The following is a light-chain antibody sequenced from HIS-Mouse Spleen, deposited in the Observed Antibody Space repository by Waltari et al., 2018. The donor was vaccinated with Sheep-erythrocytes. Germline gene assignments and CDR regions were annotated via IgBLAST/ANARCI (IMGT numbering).Light chain of an antibody. CDR2: LGS. J-gene: IGKJ1*01. V-gene: IGKV2-28*01. CDR3: MQALQTPRT. Sequence: DIVMTQSPLSLPVTPGEPASISCRSSQSPLHRNGYTYLDWYLQKPGQSPQLLIYLGSNRASGVPDRFSGSGSGTDFTLKISRVEAEDVGVYYCMQALQTPRTFGQGTKVEIK. CDR1: QSPLHRNGYTY.